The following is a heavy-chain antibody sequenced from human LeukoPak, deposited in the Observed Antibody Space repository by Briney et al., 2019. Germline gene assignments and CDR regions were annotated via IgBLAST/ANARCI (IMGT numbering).Heavy chain of an antibody. D-gene: IGHD1-26*01. V-gene: IGHV3-33*08. J-gene: IGHJ4*02. Sequence: GGSLRLSCAASGFTFSSYNMHWARQAPGKGLEWVAVISYGEGHKYYADSVKGRFTISRDNSKNTLYLQMNSLRAEDTGVYYCARGDSGSYYFDYWGQGTLVTVPS. CDR1: GFTFSSYN. CDR3: ARGDSGSYYFDY. CDR2: ISYGEGHK.